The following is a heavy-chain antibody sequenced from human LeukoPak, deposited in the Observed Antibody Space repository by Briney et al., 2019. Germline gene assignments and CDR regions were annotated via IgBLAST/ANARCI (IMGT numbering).Heavy chain of an antibody. CDR2: IYHSGTT. Sequence: SETLSLTCAVSGGSISGGSYSWSWIRQPPGKGLEWIGYIYHSGTTYYNPSLKSRVTISVDNSKNRFSLKVTSVTAADTAVYYCARGDYGDPPGHFQHWGQGTLVTVSS. J-gene: IGHJ1*01. CDR1: GGSISGGSYS. D-gene: IGHD4-17*01. CDR3: ARGDYGDPPGHFQH. V-gene: IGHV4-30-2*01.